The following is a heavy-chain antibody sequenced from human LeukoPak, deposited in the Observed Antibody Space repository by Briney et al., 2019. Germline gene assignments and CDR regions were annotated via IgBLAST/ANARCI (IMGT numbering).Heavy chain of an antibody. CDR2: ISAYNGNT. D-gene: IGHD4-17*01. V-gene: IGHV1-18*04. J-gene: IGHJ4*02. CDR3: ARDYDYGDYVLDY. CDR1: GYTFTSYY. Sequence: ASVKVSCKASGYTFTSYYMHWVRQAPGQGLEWMGWISAYNGNTNYAQKLQGRVTMTTDTSTSTAYMELRSLRSDDTAVYYCARDYDYGDYVLDYWGQGTLVTVSS.